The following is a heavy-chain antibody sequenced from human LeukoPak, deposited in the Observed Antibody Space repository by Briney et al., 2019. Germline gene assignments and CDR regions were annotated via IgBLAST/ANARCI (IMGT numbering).Heavy chain of an antibody. Sequence: SVKVSCKASGYTFTGYYMHWVRQAPGQGLEWMGGIIPIFGTANYAQKFQGRVTITADESTSTAYMELSSLRSEDTAVYYCAAGGYDYVLDYWGQGTLVTVSS. D-gene: IGHD5-12*01. CDR3: AAGGYDYVLDY. CDR1: GYTFTGYY. CDR2: IIPIFGTA. J-gene: IGHJ4*02. V-gene: IGHV1-69*13.